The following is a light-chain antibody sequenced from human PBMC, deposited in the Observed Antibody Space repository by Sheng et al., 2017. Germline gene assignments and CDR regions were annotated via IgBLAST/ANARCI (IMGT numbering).Light chain of an antibody. CDR3: QQYNNWPLT. Sequence: EIVLTQSPGTLSLSPGERATLSCRASQSVSSSYLAWYQQKPGQAPRLLIYGASSRATGIPDRFSGSGSGTDFTLTISRLQSEDFAVYYCQQYNNWPLTFGGGTKVEI. CDR2: GAS. CDR1: QSVSSSY. J-gene: IGKJ4*01. V-gene: IGKV3-20*01.